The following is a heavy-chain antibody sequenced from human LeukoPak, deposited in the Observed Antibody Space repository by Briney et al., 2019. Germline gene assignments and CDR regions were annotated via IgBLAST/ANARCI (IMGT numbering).Heavy chain of an antibody. V-gene: IGHV1-2*02. J-gene: IGHJ3*02. Sequence: GASVKVSCKASGYTFTGYFIHWVRQAPGQGLEWMGWINPHSGGTNYAQKFQGRVTMTRDTSISTAYMELSSLRSDDTAVYYCARVGENPDAFDIWGQGTMVTVSS. CDR3: ARVGENPDAFDI. D-gene: IGHD3-10*01. CDR2: INPHSGGT. CDR1: GYTFTGYF.